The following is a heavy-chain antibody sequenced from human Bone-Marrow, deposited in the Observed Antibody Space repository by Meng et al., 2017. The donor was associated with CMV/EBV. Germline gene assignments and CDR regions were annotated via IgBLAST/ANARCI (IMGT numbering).Heavy chain of an antibody. J-gene: IGHJ4*02. CDR3: ARNHLGSNYEGY. D-gene: IGHD4-11*01. CDR1: GFTFSSYS. V-gene: IGHV3-21*01. CDR2: ISSSSSYI. Sequence: GESLKISCAASGFTFSSYSMNWVRQAPGKGLEWVSSISSSSSYIYYADSVKGRFTISRDNAKNSLYLQMNSLRAEDTAVYYCARNHLGSNYEGYWVQGTLVTVSS.